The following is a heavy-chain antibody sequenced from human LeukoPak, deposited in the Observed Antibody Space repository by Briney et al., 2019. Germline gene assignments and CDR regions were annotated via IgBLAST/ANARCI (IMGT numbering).Heavy chain of an antibody. CDR3: ARRGYSSGWYYFDY. Sequence: SDTLSLTCTVSGGSISSYYWSCIRQPPGKGLEWIGYIYYSGSTNYNPSLKSRVTISVDTSKNQFSLKLSSVTAADTAVYYCARRGYSSGWYYFDYWGQGTLVTVSS. CDR1: GGSISSYY. CDR2: IYYSGST. J-gene: IGHJ4*02. D-gene: IGHD6-19*01. V-gene: IGHV4-59*08.